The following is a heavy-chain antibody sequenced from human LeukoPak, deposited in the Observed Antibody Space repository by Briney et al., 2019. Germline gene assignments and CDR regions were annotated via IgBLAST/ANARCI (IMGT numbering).Heavy chain of an antibody. CDR2: INHSGST. Sequence: SETLSLTCAVYGGSFSGYYWSWIRQPPGKGLEWIGEINHSGSTNYNPSLKSRVTISVDTSKNQFSLNLSSVTAADTAVYYCASGLYLTTRGGAAAGFLDYWGQGNLVTVSS. V-gene: IGHV4-34*01. CDR1: GGSFSGYY. CDR3: ASGLYLTTRGGAAAGFLDY. J-gene: IGHJ4*02. D-gene: IGHD6-13*01.